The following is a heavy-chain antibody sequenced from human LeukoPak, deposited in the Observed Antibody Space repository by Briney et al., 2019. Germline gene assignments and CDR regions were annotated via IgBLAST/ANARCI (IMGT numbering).Heavy chain of an antibody. CDR2: VYYSGST. Sequence: PSETLSLTCTVSGGSISNYYWSWIRQPPGKGLEWIGYVYYSGSTSYNPSLKSRVTISVDTSKNQFSLKLSSVTAADTAVYYCARDPPLIVVVPAARYYYYGMDVWGQGTTVTVSS. J-gene: IGHJ6*02. CDR3: ARDPPLIVVVPAARYYYYGMDV. CDR1: GGSISNYY. D-gene: IGHD2-2*01. V-gene: IGHV4-59*12.